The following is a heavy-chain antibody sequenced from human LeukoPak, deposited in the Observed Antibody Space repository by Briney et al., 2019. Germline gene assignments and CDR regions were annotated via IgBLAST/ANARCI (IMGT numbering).Heavy chain of an antibody. V-gene: IGHV4-31*03. J-gene: IGHJ4*02. CDR2: IYYSGST. CDR3: ARVTGSNGYYFDY. D-gene: IGHD3-10*01. CDR1: GGSIISGGYS. Sequence: SETLPLTCTVSGGSIISGGYSWSWFRLHPGKGPAWIGYIYYSGSTYYNPSLKSRVTISVDTSKNQFSLKLSSVTAADTAVYYCARVTGSNGYYFDYWGQGTLVTVSS.